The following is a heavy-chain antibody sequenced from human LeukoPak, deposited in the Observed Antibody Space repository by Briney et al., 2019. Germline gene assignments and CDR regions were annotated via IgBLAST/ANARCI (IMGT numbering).Heavy chain of an antibody. J-gene: IGHJ6*02. CDR3: ARSLWGLAGDFYYYGIDV. CDR1: GFTFSSYS. CDR2: IYIAGST. D-gene: IGHD6-19*01. Sequence: PGGSLRLSCAASGFTFSSYSMNWVRQAPGQGLEWVSGIYIAGSTYSPDSVKGRFTISRDNSKNTLYLQMNSLRAEDTAVYYCARSLWGLAGDFYYYGIDVWGQGTLVTVSS. V-gene: IGHV3-53*01.